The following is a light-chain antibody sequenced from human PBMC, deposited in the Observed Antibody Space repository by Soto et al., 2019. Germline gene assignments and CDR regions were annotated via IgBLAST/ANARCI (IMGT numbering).Light chain of an antibody. CDR3: QQYSNWPPYT. Sequence: EIVMTQSPVTLSVSPGERATLSCRASQTISTNLAWYHQKPGQAPRLLIYGASTRATGIPARFSGSGSGTEFTFTISSLQSEDFAVYYCQQYSNWPPYTFGQGTKLEIK. CDR2: GAS. V-gene: IGKV3-15*01. CDR1: QTISTN. J-gene: IGKJ2*01.